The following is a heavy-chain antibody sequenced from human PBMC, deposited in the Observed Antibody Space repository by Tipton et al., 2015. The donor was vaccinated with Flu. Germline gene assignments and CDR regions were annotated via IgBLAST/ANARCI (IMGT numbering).Heavy chain of an antibody. CDR3: ARDGPYRSSMDV. CDR1: GFSFDDYA. J-gene: IGHJ6*02. Sequence: QLVQSGGGVVQPGRSLRLSCVASGFSFDDYAMNWVRQTPGKGLEWVSGLNWNGGSRGYADSVKGRFTISRDNAKNSLYLQMNSLRVEDTALYYCARDGPYRSSMDVWGQGTTVTVSS. CDR2: LNWNGGSR. D-gene: IGHD6-13*01. V-gene: IGHV3-20*04.